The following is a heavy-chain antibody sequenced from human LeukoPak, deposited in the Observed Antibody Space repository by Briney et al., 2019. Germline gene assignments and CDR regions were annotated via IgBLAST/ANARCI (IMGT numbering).Heavy chain of an antibody. V-gene: IGHV3-23*01. D-gene: IGHD5-18*01. CDR1: GFTFSSYA. J-gene: IGHJ5*02. CDR2: ISGSGGGT. CDR3: AKTTLRGYSYGYPP. Sequence: PGGSLRLSCAASGFTFSSYAMSWVRQAPGKGLEWVSAISGSGGGTYYADSVKGRFTISRDNSKNTLYLQMNSLRAEDTAVYYCAKTTLRGYSYGYPPWGQGTLVTVSS.